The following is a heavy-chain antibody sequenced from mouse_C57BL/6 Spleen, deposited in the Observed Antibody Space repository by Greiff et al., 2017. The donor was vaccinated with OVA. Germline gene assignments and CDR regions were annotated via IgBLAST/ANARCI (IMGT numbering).Heavy chain of an antibody. D-gene: IGHD1-1*01. Sequence: QVQLQQPGTELVKPGASVKLSCKASGYTFTSYWMHWVKQRPGQGLEWIGNINPSNGGNNYNEKFKSTATLTVDKSSSTAYMQLSSLTSEDSAVYYCARGDYGSSSLDYWGQGTSVTVSS. CDR2: INPSNGGN. J-gene: IGHJ4*01. V-gene: IGHV1-53*01. CDR1: GYTFTSYW. CDR3: ARGDYGSSSLDY.